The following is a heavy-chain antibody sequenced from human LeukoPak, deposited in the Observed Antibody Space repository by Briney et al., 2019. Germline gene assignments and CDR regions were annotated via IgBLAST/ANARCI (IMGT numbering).Heavy chain of an antibody. J-gene: IGHJ4*02. CDR2: ISTNGGST. D-gene: IGHD3-22*01. CDR3: ATISDYDSSGYYFDY. CDR1: GFTFSEYS. Sequence: PGGSLRLSCAASGFTFSEYSMHWVRQAPGKGLEYVSAISTNGGSTYYANSVKGRFTISRDDPKNTLDLQMGSLRPEDMAVYYCATISDYDSSGYYFDYWGQGTLVTVSS. V-gene: IGHV3-64*01.